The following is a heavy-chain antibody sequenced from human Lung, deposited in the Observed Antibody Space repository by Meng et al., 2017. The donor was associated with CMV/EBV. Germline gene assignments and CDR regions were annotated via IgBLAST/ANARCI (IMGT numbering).Heavy chain of an antibody. V-gene: IGHV4-59*01. J-gene: IGHJ4*02. Sequence: GAXXLSCTVSGGSISSYYWSWIRQPPGKGLEWIGYIYYSGSTNYNPSLKSRVTISVDTSKNQFSLKLSSVTAADTAVYYCARAGTGQIVINFDYLGQGTLVTVSS. CDR2: IYYSGST. CDR3: ARAGTGQIVINFDY. D-gene: IGHD3-22*01. CDR1: GGSISSYY.